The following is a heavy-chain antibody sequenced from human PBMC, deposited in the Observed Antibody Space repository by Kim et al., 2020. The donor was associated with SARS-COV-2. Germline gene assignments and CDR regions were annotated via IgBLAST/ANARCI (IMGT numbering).Heavy chain of an antibody. Sequence: GGSLRLSCAASGFTFSTHWMHWVRQAPGEGLEWVSRMNSDGSTIDYADSVRGRFTITRDKAKNTLYLQVNSLTAEDTAVYYCATAGRYRFDNWGQGALVTVSS. CDR1: GFTFSTHW. CDR3: ATAGRYRFDN. J-gene: IGHJ4*02. D-gene: IGHD6-19*01. V-gene: IGHV3-74*01. CDR2: MNSDGSTI.